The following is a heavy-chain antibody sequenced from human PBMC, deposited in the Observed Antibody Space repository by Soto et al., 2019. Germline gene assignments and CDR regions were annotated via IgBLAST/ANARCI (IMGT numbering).Heavy chain of an antibody. D-gene: IGHD2-15*01. V-gene: IGHV1-18*01. CDR3: ARDPTQGYWSGGSCIAGVAFDI. Sequence: DSVKVSCKASGYTFTSYGISWVRQAPGQGLEWMGWISAYNGNTNYAQKLQGRVTMTTDTSTSTAYMELRSLRSDDTAVYYCARDPTQGYWSGGSCIAGVAFDIWGQQSMVPVSS. CDR2: ISAYNGNT. J-gene: IGHJ3*02. CDR1: GYTFTSYG.